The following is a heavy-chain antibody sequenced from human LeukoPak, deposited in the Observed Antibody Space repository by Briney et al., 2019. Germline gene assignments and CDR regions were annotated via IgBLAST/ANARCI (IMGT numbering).Heavy chain of an antibody. D-gene: IGHD3-3*01. J-gene: IGHJ5*02. Sequence: GASVKVSCKASGGTFSSYAISWVRQAPGQGLEWMGGIIPIFGTANYAQKFQGRVTITADESTSTAYMELSSLRSEDTAVYYCARALRFLEWLYGYNPWGQGTLVTVSS. V-gene: IGHV1-69*13. CDR2: IIPIFGTA. CDR1: GGTFSSYA. CDR3: ARALRFLEWLYGYNP.